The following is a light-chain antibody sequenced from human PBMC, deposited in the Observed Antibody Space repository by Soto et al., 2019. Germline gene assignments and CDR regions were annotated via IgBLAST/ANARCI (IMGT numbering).Light chain of an antibody. CDR1: SSDVGGYKY. CDR2: EVS. J-gene: IGLJ2*01. Sequence: QSALTQPASVSGSLGQSITISCTGTSSDVGGYKYVSWYQHHPGKAPKVMIYEVSNRPSGVSNRFSGSKSGNTASLTISGLQAEDEADYYCTSYTGSSTLVVFGGGTKLTVL. V-gene: IGLV2-14*01. CDR3: TSYTGSSTLVV.